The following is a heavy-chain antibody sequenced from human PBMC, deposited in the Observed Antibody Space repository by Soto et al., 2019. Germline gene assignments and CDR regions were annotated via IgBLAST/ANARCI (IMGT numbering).Heavy chain of an antibody. CDR1: GGTFSSYA. D-gene: IGHD4-17*01. CDR3: SRLSLLDYGVNSDPP. CDR2: IIPIFGTA. V-gene: IGHV1-69*12. J-gene: IGHJ5*02. Sequence: QVQLVQSGAEVKKPGSSVKVSCKASGGTFSSYAISWVRQAPGQGLEWMGGIIPIFGTANYAQKFQGRVTIPADESTSTAYMELSSLRSEDTALYYCSRLSLLDYGVNSDPPWGQGTLVTVSS.